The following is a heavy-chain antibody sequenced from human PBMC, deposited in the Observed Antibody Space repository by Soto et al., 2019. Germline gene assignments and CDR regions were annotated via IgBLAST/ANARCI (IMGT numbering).Heavy chain of an antibody. D-gene: IGHD6-13*01. CDR1: GFTFSSYA. J-gene: IGHJ4*02. Sequence: GGSLRLSCAASGFTFSSYAMSWVRQAPGKGLEWVSAISGSGGSTYYADSVKGRFTISRDNSKNTLYLQMNSLRAEDTAVYYCAKATGAARPQTVIAAAGILSPYDYWGQGTLVTVSS. CDR2: ISGSGGST. V-gene: IGHV3-23*01. CDR3: AKATGAARPQTVIAAAGILSPYDY.